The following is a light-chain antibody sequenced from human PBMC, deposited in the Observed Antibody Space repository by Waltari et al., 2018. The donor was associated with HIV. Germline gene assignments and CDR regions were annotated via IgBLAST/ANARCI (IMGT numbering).Light chain of an antibody. CDR3: QAWDGTTGV. Sequence: SYALTQPPSVSVSPGQTVTISCSGDKLGDKFAFWYQQKPGQSPKLVIYQDNKRPSGIPGRFSGSNSGNTATLTISGTQAMDEADYYCQAWDGTTGVFGGGTKLTVL. V-gene: IGLV3-1*01. J-gene: IGLJ2*01. CDR1: KLGDKF. CDR2: QDN.